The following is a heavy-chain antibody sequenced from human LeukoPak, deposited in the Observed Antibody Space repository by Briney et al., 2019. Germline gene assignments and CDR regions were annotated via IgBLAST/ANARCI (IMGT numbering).Heavy chain of an antibody. D-gene: IGHD2/OR15-2a*01. CDR2: IYSDNTGGST. V-gene: IGHV3-53*01. CDR1: GFTVSSNY. CDR3: VRDFSAAFDI. Sequence: GGSLRLSCAASGFTVSSNYMTWVRQAPGKGLEWVSVIYSDNTGGSTYYADSVKGRFTTSRDNSKNTLYLQMNSLRPEDTAVYYCVRDFSAAFDIWGQGIMVTVSS. J-gene: IGHJ3*02.